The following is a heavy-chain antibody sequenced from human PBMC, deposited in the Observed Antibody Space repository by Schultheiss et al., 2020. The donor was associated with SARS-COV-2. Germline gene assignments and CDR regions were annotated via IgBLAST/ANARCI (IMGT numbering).Heavy chain of an antibody. CDR2: IKRKNDGGTI. CDR1: GFTFSNAC. CDR3: ATEVYTRTWESRYYYYMEV. Sequence: GGSLRLSCAASGFTFSNACMTWVRQAPGKGLEWVGRIKRKNDGGTIDYAAPVKGKFTISRDDSKNTLYLQMNSLKSEDTGVYYCATEVYTRTWESRYYYYMEVWGKGTTVTVSS. V-gene: IGHV3-15*01. D-gene: IGHD6-13*01. J-gene: IGHJ6*03.